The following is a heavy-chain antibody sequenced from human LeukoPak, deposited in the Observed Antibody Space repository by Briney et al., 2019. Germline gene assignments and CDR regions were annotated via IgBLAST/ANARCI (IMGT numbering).Heavy chain of an antibody. CDR3: ARDWSTYYGDYAVDYYFYMDV. Sequence: PSETLSLTCTVSGVSISRYYWSWIRQPAGKGLEWIGRIYTSGSANYNPSLKSRVTISVDKSKNQFSLNLNSVTAADTAVYYRARDWSTYYGDYAVDYYFYMDVWGKGTTVTVPS. D-gene: IGHD4-17*01. J-gene: IGHJ6*03. CDR1: GVSISRYY. CDR2: IYTSGSA. V-gene: IGHV4-4*07.